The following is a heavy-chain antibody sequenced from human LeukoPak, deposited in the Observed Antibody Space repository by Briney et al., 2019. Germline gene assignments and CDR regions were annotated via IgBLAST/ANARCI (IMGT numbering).Heavy chain of an antibody. V-gene: IGHV1-46*01. D-gene: IGHD3-10*01. CDR3: ARDYHGSGSLTTFDS. Sequence: ASVKVSCKASGYTFTSFFMHWVRQAPGQGLEWMGIINPRGGSATSAQRFQGRLTVTRDTSTSTVYMELSSLTSEDTAVYYCARDYHGSGSLTTFDSWGQGTLVTVSS. CDR2: INPRGGSA. J-gene: IGHJ4*02. CDR1: GYTFTSFF.